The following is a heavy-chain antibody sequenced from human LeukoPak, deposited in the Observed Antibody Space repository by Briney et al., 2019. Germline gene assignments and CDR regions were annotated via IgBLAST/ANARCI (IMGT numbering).Heavy chain of an antibody. Sequence: ASVKVSCKASGYTFTRYGISGVRQAPGQGLEWMGWISAYNGDTNYAQKLQGRVTMTTDTSTSTAYMELRSLRSDDTAVYYCAREVVAASRAFDIWGQGTMVTVSS. CDR3: AREVVAASRAFDI. CDR1: GYTFTRYG. CDR2: ISAYNGDT. D-gene: IGHD2-15*01. J-gene: IGHJ3*02. V-gene: IGHV1-18*01.